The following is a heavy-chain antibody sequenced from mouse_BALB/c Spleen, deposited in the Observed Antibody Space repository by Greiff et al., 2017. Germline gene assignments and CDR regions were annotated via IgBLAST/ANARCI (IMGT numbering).Heavy chain of an antibody. V-gene: IGHV3-2*02. CDR3: ASPYYYGSSYAMDY. CDR1: GYSITSDYA. D-gene: IGHD1-1*01. CDR2: ISYSGST. Sequence: EVQLQESGPGLVKPSQSLSLTCTVTGYSITSDYAWNWIRQFPGNKLEWMGYISYSGSTSYNPSLKSRISITRDTSKNQFFLQLNSVTTEDTATYYCASPYYYGSSYAMDYWGQGTSVTVSS. J-gene: IGHJ4*01.